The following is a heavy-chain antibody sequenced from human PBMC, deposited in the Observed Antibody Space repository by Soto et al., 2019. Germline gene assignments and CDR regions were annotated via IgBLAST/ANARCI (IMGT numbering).Heavy chain of an antibody. CDR2: INHSGST. J-gene: IGHJ4*02. Sequence: QVQLQQWGAGLLKPSETLSLPCAVYGGSFSGYYWSWIRQPQGKGLEWIGEINHSGSTNYNPSLKSRVTISVDTSKNQFSLKLSSLTAADTAVYYCARGRGYYYDSSGYYLHWGQGTLVTVSS. D-gene: IGHD3-22*01. V-gene: IGHV4-34*01. CDR3: ARGRGYYYDSSGYYLH. CDR1: GGSFSGYY.